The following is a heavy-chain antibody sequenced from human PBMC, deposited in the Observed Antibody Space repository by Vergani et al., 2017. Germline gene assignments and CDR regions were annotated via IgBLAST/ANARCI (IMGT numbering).Heavy chain of an antibody. CDR1: GATFRSNT. CDR3: ARATYSSSSIFDY. V-gene: IGHV1-69*08. D-gene: IGHD6-13*01. Sequence: QVQLVQSGAEVKKPGSSVKVSCKASGATFRSNTISWVRQVPGQGLEWMGRIIPVLGKTKYAQDFQGRLTITADTSTSTAYMELSSLRSEDTAVYYCARATYSSSSIFDYWGQGTLVTVSS. CDR2: IIPVLGKT. J-gene: IGHJ4*02.